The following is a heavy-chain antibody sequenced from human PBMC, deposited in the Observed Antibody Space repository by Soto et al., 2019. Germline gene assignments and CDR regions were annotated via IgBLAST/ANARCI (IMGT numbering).Heavy chain of an antibody. Sequence: QVQLVESGGGVVQPGRSLRLSCAAYGFTFSSYAMHWVRQAPGKGLEWVAVISYDGSNKYYADYVKGRFTISRYNSKNTLYLPMNSLRAEDSAVYYCARVLTIQCGDIRGGYFDYWGQRTLVTVSS. CDR3: ARVLTIQCGDIRGGYFDY. V-gene: IGHV3-30-3*01. J-gene: IGHJ4*02. D-gene: IGHD4-17*01. CDR1: GFTFSSYA. CDR2: ISYDGSNK.